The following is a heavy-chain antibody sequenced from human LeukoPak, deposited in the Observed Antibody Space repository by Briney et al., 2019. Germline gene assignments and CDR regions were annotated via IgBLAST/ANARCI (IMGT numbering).Heavy chain of an antibody. V-gene: IGHV4-38-2*02. CDR3: ARVDYGDFKGVDY. Sequence: SETLSLTCTVSGYSISSGYYWGWIRQPPGKGLEWIGSIYHSGSTYYNPSLQSRVTISVDTSKNQFSLKLSSVTAADTSVYYCARVDYGDFKGVDYWGQGTLVTVSS. D-gene: IGHD4-17*01. J-gene: IGHJ4*02. CDR2: IYHSGST. CDR1: GYSISSGYY.